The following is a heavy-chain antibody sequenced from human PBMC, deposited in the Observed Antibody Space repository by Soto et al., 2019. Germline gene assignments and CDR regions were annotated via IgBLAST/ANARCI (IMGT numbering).Heavy chain of an antibody. V-gene: IGHV3-23*01. CDR1: GFAFDSYA. Sequence: GGSLRLSCAASGFAFDSYAMSWVRQAPGKGLEWVSEISGSAGSTYYADSVKGRFTISRDNSKNTVYLQMNSLRADDTAVYYCARDQENTTGWYGKFDYWGQGTVVTVSS. CDR2: ISGSAGST. D-gene: IGHD6-19*01. J-gene: IGHJ4*02. CDR3: ARDQENTTGWYGKFDY.